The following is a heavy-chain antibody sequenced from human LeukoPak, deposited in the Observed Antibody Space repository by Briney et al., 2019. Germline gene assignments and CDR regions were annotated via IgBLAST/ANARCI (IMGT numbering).Heavy chain of an antibody. CDR2: INSNSGGP. V-gene: IGHV1-2*02. Sequence: APVTVPFKASGYTFTAYYIHWVRQAPGQGLEWMGWINSNSGGPEYAQKFQGRVTLTRDTSISTAYMELSRMRSDDTAVYYCASFYAPDRGIESQNLVTVYWGQGTLVSVSS. D-gene: IGHD2/OR15-2a*01. CDR1: GYTFTAYY. J-gene: IGHJ4*02. CDR3: ASFYAPDRGIESQNLVTVY.